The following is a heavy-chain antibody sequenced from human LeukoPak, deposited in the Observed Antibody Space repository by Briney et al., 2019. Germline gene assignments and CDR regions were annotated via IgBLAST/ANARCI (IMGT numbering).Heavy chain of an antibody. CDR2: IDTSGST. CDR1: GVSISHYY. CDR3: ARGQWQIDY. D-gene: IGHD6-19*01. Sequence: SETLSLTCTVSGVSISHYYWTWIRPPAGGGLEWIGRIDTSGSTNYNPSLKSRVTMSSDTSNNQFSLNLMSVDATDTAVYYCARGQWQIDYWGQGILVTVSP. J-gene: IGHJ4*02. V-gene: IGHV4-4*07.